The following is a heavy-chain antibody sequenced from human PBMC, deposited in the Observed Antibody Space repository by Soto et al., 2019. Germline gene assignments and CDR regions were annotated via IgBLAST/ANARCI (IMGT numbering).Heavy chain of an antibody. CDR3: ARIIVGRIAATDYYGMDV. V-gene: IGHV2-70*11. Sequence: GSGPTLVNPTQTLTLTFTFSVFSLSTSGMCVSWIRQPPGKALEWLARIDWDDDKYYSTSLKTRLTISKDTSKNQVVLTMTNMDPVDTATYYCARIIVGRIAATDYYGMDVRGQGTTVTVSS. CDR2: IDWDDDK. CDR1: VFSLSTSGMC. D-gene: IGHD6-25*01. J-gene: IGHJ6*02.